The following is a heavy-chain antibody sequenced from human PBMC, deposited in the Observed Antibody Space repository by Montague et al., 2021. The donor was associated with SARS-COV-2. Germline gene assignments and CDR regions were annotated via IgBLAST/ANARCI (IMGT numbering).Heavy chain of an antibody. CDR2: IYSGGST. D-gene: IGHD1-14*01. Sequence: SLRLSCAASGFTVSSNYMSWVRQAPGKGLEWVSVIYSGGSTYYADPVKGRFTISRDNSKNTLYLQMNSLRAEDTAVYYCAREALPPGSFDYWGQGTLVTVSS. CDR3: AREALPPGSFDY. J-gene: IGHJ4*02. V-gene: IGHV3-53*01. CDR1: GFTVSSNY.